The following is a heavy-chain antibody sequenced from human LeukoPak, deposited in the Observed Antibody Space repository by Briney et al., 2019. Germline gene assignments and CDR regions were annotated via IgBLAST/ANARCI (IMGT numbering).Heavy chain of an antibody. J-gene: IGHJ4*02. CDR1: GFTFSSYA. D-gene: IGHD3-10*01. Sequence: PGGSLRLSCAASGFTFSSYAMSWVRQAPGKGLEWVSAISGSGGSTYYADSVKGRFTISRDNSKNTLYLQMNSLRAEDTAVYYCAKYYYGSGSYYKPYHFDYWGQGTPVTVSS. CDR2: ISGSGGST. CDR3: AKYYYGSGSYYKPYHFDY. V-gene: IGHV3-23*01.